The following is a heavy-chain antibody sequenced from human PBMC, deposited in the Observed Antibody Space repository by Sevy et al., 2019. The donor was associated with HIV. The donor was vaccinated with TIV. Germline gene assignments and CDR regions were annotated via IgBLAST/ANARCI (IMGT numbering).Heavy chain of an antibody. J-gene: IGHJ4*02. D-gene: IGHD2-2*01. CDR2: INPSGGST. Sequence: ASVKVSCKASGYTFTSYYLHWVRQAPGQGLEWMGIINPSGGSTTYAPKFQGRVTMTRDTSTSTVYMEFSSLRFEDTAVYYCARDTVVVPAALAYWGQGTLVTVSS. CDR3: ARDTVVVPAALAY. V-gene: IGHV1-46*03. CDR1: GYTFTSYY.